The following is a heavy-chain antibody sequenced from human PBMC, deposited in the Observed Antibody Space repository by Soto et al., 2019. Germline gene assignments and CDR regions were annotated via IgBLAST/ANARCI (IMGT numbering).Heavy chain of an antibody. J-gene: IGHJ6*02. Sequence: SGTLSLTCTVSGGSISSYYWSWIRQPPGKGLEWIGYIYYSGSTNYNPSLKSRVTISVDTSKNQFSLKLSSVTAADTAVYYCARDQRHSGYSSSWFGMDVWGQGTTVPVSS. CDR1: GGSISSYY. V-gene: IGHV4-59*01. CDR3: ARDQRHSGYSSSWFGMDV. D-gene: IGHD6-13*01. CDR2: IYYSGST.